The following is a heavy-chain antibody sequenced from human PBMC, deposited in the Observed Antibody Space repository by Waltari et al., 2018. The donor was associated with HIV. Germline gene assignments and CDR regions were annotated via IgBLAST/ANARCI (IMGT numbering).Heavy chain of an antibody. V-gene: IGHV3-74*01. J-gene: IGHJ6*02. CDR3: ASGYSSSWRSDYYYYGMDV. CDR1: GFTFSSYW. Sequence: EVQLVESGGGLVQPGGSLRLSCAASGFTFSSYWMHWVRQAPGKGLVWVSRINSEWSSTSYADSVKGRFTISRDNAKNTLYLQMNSLRAEDTAVYYCASGYSSSWRSDYYYYGMDVWGQGTTVTVSS. CDR2: INSEWSST. D-gene: IGHD6-13*01.